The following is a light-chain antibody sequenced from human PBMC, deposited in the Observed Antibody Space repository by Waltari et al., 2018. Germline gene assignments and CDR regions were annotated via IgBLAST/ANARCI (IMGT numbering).Light chain of an antibody. Sequence: QSALTQPASVSGSPGQSITISCTGTSSXXXXXXXXXWYQQHPGKAPKLLIYAVRKRPSGVSDRFSVSKSGDMASLTISGLQPEDEAEYFCSSYAGSSKGVFGGGTKVTVL. CDR2: AVR. V-gene: IGLV2-23*02. J-gene: IGLJ2*01. CDR1: SSXXXXXXX. CDR3: SSYAGSSKGV.